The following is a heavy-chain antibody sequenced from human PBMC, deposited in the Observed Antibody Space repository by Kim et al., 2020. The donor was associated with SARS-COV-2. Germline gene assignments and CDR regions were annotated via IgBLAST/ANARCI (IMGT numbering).Heavy chain of an antibody. CDR1: GFSFDAYA. CDR2: ISGDGDST. CDR3: VKDKNPGIAAYPFDY. D-gene: IGHD6-13*01. V-gene: IGHV3-43*02. Sequence: GGSLRLSCAASGFSFDAYAIHWVRQGPGRGLEWVSLISGDGDSTYYADSVKGRFTISRDNSKNSLYLQMNSLRTDDTALYYCVKDKNPGIAAYPFDYWG. J-gene: IGHJ4*01.